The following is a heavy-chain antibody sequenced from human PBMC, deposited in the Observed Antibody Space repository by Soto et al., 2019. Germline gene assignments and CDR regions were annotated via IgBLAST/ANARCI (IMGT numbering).Heavy chain of an antibody. CDR2: ISRDGNNK. CDR1: GFTFRFYD. V-gene: IGHV3-30*18. D-gene: IGHD4-4*01. J-gene: IGHJ4*02. Sequence: PGGSLRLSCATSGFTFRFYDMHWVRQAPGKGLEWLAVISRDGNNKDYGDSVKGRFTISRDNSKNTLFLQMNSLRDEDSAVYYCAKDAYTPIRTTAHDAGGLDHWGRGTLVPVSP. CDR3: AKDAYTPIRTTAHDAGGLDH.